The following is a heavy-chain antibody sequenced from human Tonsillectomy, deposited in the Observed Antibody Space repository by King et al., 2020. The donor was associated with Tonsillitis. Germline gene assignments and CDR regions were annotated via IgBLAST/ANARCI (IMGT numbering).Heavy chain of an antibody. CDR3: AKDFSYGSGSYPRSCFDS. V-gene: IGHV3-23*04. Sequence: VQLVQSGGGLVQPGGSLRLSCAASGFTFSSYAMSWVRQAPGKGLEWVSLISGSGGNTYYADSVKGRFTISRDNSKNTLYLQMNNLTAEDTAVYYCAKDFSYGSGSYPRSCFDSWGQETLVAVS. CDR1: GFTFSSYA. D-gene: IGHD3-10*01. CDR2: ISGSGGNT. J-gene: IGHJ4*02.